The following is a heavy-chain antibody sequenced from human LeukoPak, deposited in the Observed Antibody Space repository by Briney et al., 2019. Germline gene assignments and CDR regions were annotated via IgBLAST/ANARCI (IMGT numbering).Heavy chain of an antibody. CDR2: IYSSGST. CDR1: GGSISSYY. CDR3: ARGRTRFYISPFDY. V-gene: IGHV4-4*07. Sequence: SETLSLTCAVSGGSISSYYWSWIRQPAGKGLEWIGRIYSSGSTNYNPSLKSRVTISVDTSKNQFSLKLSSVTAADTAVYYCARGRTRFYISPFDYWGQGTLVTVSS. D-gene: IGHD3-10*01. J-gene: IGHJ4*02.